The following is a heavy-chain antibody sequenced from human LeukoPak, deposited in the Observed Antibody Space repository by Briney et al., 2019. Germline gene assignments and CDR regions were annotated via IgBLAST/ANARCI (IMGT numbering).Heavy chain of an antibody. V-gene: IGHV1-69*04. D-gene: IGHD3-3*01. CDR3: ARELTTDFWSGYFVLNWFDP. J-gene: IGHJ5*02. Sequence: SVEVSCKASGGTFSSYAISCVRQAPGQGLEWMERIIPILGIANYAQKFQGRVTITADKSTSTAYMELSSLRSEDTAVYYCARELTTDFWSGYFVLNWFDPWGQGTLVTVSS. CDR1: GGTFSSYA. CDR2: IIPILGIA.